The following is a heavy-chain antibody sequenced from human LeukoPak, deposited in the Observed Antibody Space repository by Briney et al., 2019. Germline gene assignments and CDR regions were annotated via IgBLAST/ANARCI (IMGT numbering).Heavy chain of an antibody. CDR3: ARDDYGVLDY. Sequence: SVKVSCKASGGTFSSYAISWVRQAPGQGLEWMGGIIPICGTANCAQDFQGRVTITADESTSTAYMELRSLRSDDTAAYYCARDDYGVLDYWGQGTLVTVSS. CDR2: IIPICGTA. V-gene: IGHV1-69*13. J-gene: IGHJ4*02. CDR1: GGTFSSYA. D-gene: IGHD4-17*01.